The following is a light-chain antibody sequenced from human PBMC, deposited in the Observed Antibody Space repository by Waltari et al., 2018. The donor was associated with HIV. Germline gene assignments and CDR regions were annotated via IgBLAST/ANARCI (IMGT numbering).Light chain of an antibody. CDR2: DAS. CDR3: QQYGRSPPWT. V-gene: IGKV3-20*01. J-gene: IGKJ1*01. Sequence: EIVLTQSPGPLSLSPGERATLSCRASQSVSTSYLAWYQQKPGQAPRLLMYDASSRATGIPDRFSGSGAGTDFTLIINRLEPEDSAVYYCQQYGRSPPWTFGQGTKVEI. CDR1: QSVSTSY.